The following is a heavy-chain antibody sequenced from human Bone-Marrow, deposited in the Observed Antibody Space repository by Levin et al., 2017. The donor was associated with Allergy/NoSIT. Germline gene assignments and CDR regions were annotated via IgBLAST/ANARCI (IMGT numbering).Heavy chain of an antibody. CDR1: GFTFSRHI. D-gene: IGHD1-26*01. J-gene: IGHJ4*02. CDR2: ISSDGSNK. Sequence: GESLKISCAASGFTFSRHIIHWVRQAPGKGLEWVAFISSDGSNKPYADSVKGRFSISRDNSKNTLYLQMNGLRPEDTAVYYCAREANSGNEMGYFDFWGRGTLVTVSS. CDR3: AREANSGNEMGYFDF. V-gene: IGHV3-30-3*01.